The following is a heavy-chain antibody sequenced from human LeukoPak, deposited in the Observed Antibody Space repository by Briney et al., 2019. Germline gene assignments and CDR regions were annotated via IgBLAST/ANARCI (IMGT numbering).Heavy chain of an antibody. V-gene: IGHV1-18*01. CDR3: ARRGDILTGYYHYYYMDV. CDR2: ISAYNGNT. D-gene: IGHD3-9*01. CDR1: GYTFTSYG. Sequence: ASVKVSCKASGYTFTSYGISWVRQAPGQGLEWMGWISAYNGNTNYAQKLQGRVTMTTDTSTSTAYMELRSLRSEDTAVYYCARRGDILTGYYHYYYMDVWGKGTTVTVSS. J-gene: IGHJ6*03.